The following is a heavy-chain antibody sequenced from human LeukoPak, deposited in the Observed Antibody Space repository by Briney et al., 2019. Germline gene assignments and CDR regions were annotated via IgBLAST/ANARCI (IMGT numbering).Heavy chain of an antibody. J-gene: IGHJ4*02. D-gene: IGHD3-22*01. CDR1: GYTFTSYG. CDR2: ISAYNGNT. V-gene: IGHV1-18*01. Sequence: ASVKVSCKASGYTFTSYGISWVRQAPGQGLEWMGWISAYNGNTNYAQKLQGRVTMTTDTSTSTAYMELRSLGSDDTAVYYCARERRSYYYDSSGPNLFDYWGQGTLVTVSS. CDR3: ARERRSYYYDSSGPNLFDY.